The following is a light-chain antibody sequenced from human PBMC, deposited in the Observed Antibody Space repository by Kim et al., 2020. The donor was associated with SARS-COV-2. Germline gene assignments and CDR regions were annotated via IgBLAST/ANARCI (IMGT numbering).Light chain of an antibody. CDR2: DNN. CDR3: GTWDSSLSAGV. CDR1: SSNIGNNY. J-gene: IGLJ1*01. V-gene: IGLV1-51*01. Sequence: GRKIPIACSGSSSNIGNNYVSWYQQLPGTAPKLLIYDNNKRPSGIPDRFSGSKSGTSATLGITGLQTGDEADYYCGTWDSSLSAGVFGTGTKVTVL.